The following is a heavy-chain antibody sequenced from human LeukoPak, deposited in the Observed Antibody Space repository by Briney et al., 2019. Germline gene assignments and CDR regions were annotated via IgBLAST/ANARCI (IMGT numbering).Heavy chain of an antibody. CDR1: GFTFTSYS. J-gene: IGHJ1*01. Sequence: PGGSLRLSCAASGFTFTSYSMNWVRQAPGKGLEWVSSISGSSKHRYYADSVKGRFTISRDNAKSSLYLQMNSLRAEDTAVYYRVRDMTTVTPCYLQHWGQGTLVTVSS. V-gene: IGHV3-21*01. D-gene: IGHD4-17*01. CDR3: VRDMTTVTPCYLQH. CDR2: ISGSSKHR.